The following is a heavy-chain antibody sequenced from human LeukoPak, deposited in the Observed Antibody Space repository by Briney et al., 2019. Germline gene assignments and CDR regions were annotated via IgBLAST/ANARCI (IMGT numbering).Heavy chain of an antibody. Sequence: PGGSLRLSCAASGFTFSSYTMDWVRQAPGKGLEWVSSISSSSDYIFYADSVKGRFTISRDNAQNSLYLQMNSLRAEDTAVYYCARGRRGSGMVRGVIQYFDYWGQGTLVTVSS. CDR1: GFTFSSYT. CDR3: ARGRRGSGMVRGVIQYFDY. D-gene: IGHD3-10*01. CDR2: ISSSSDYI. V-gene: IGHV3-21*01. J-gene: IGHJ4*02.